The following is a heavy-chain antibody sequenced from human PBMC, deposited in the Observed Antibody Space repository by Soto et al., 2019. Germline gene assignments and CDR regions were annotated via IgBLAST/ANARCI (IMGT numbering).Heavy chain of an antibody. J-gene: IGHJ6*03. CDR3: ARDLKMRYQLLLTYYYHYYMDV. D-gene: IGHD2-2*01. CDR2: INQSGST. Sequence: QVQLQQWGAGLLKPSETLSLTCAVYGGSFSGYYWSWIRQPPGKGLEWIGEINQSGSTNYNPSLKSRVTISVDTSKSHFSLKLSSVTAADTAVYYCARDLKMRYQLLLTYYYHYYMDVWGKGTTVTVSS. V-gene: IGHV4-34*01. CDR1: GGSFSGYY.